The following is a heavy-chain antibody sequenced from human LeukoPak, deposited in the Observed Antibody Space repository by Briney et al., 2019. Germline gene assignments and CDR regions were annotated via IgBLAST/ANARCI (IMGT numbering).Heavy chain of an antibody. Sequence: GGSLRLSCAASGFTFSSYGMHWVRQAPGKGLEWVAVIWYDGSNKYYADSVKGRFTISRDNSKNTLYLQMNSLRAEDTAVYYCARIAATTEDASYGMGVWGQGTTVTVSS. D-gene: IGHD5-24*01. CDR1: GFTFSSYG. J-gene: IGHJ6*02. CDR3: ARIAATTEDASYGMGV. CDR2: IWYDGSNK. V-gene: IGHV3-30*19.